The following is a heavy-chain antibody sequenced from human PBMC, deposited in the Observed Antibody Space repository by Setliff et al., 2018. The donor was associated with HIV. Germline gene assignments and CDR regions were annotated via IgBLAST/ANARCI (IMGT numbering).Heavy chain of an antibody. D-gene: IGHD3-3*01. CDR1: GGSISSYY. V-gene: IGHV4-4*07. CDR3: MRGRSITIFGVAYFDF. J-gene: IGHJ4*02. CDR2: IYASGST. Sequence: PSETLSLTCTVSGGSISSYYWSWIRQPAGKGLEWIGRIYASGSTNYNPSLKSRVTMSVDTSKNHFSLKLSSVTAADTAVYYCMRGRSITIFGVAYFDFWGQGTQVTVS.